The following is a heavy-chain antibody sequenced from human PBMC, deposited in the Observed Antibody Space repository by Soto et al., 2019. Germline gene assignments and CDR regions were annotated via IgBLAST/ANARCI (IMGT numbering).Heavy chain of an antibody. CDR2: ISYDGSNK. J-gene: IGHJ6*02. CDR3: AKSYYYGSGSYYKGGSCMDV. D-gene: IGHD3-10*01. Sequence: QVQLVESGGGVVQPGRSLRLSCAASGFTFSSYGMHWVRQAPGKGLEWVAGISYDGSNKYYADSVNGRFTISRDNSNNTLYLQMNILRAVDTAVYYCAKSYYYGSGSYYKGGSCMDVWGQGTTVTVSS. CDR1: GFTFSSYG. V-gene: IGHV3-30*18.